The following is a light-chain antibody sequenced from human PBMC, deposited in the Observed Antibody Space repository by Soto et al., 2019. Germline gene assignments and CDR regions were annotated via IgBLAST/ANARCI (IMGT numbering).Light chain of an antibody. CDR2: AAS. J-gene: IGKJ1*01. CDR1: QNINTY. V-gene: IGKV1-39*01. Sequence: DIQMTQSPSSLSASVGDRVTISCRTSQNINTYLNWYQQRPGKAPKLLIYAASTLQSGVPSRFSGSGSGTDFTLVISSLQPEDFATYYCQQSYIDPWGTSGQGTKVE. CDR3: QQSYIDPWGT.